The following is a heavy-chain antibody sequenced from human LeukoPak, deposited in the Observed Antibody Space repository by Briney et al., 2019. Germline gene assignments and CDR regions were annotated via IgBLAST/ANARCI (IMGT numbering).Heavy chain of an antibody. CDR2: ISASGRDT. V-gene: IGHV3-23*01. Sequence: GGSLRLSCAASGFTFSTYAMAWVRQAPGKGLEWVSTISASGRDTWYADSVKGRLTISRDNSQNTMHLQMNSRRAEGTALYYCARGDDYSGSYFDYWGQGTLVTVSS. CDR1: GFTFSTYA. D-gene: IGHD1-26*01. CDR3: ARGDDYSGSYFDY. J-gene: IGHJ4*02.